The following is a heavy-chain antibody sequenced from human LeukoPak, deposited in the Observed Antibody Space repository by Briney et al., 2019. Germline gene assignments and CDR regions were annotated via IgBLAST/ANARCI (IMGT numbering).Heavy chain of an antibody. CDR1: GFTLSSYS. Sequence: GGSLRLSCAASGFTLSSYSMNWVRQAPGKGLEWVSSISSSSSYIYYADSVKGRFTISRDNAKNSLYLQMNSLRAEDTAVYYCARGDYDFWSGYYNTGSGFDYWGQGTLVTVSS. V-gene: IGHV3-21*01. J-gene: IGHJ4*02. CDR3: ARGDYDFWSGYYNTGSGFDY. CDR2: ISSSSSYI. D-gene: IGHD3-3*01.